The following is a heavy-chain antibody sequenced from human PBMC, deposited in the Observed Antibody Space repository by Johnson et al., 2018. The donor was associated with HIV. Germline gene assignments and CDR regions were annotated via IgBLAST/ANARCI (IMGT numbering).Heavy chain of an antibody. D-gene: IGHD3-16*02. CDR1: GFTFDDYG. CDR3: AKVSRYDAFDI. J-gene: IGHJ3*02. V-gene: IGHV3-20*04. Sequence: VQLVESGGGVVQPGRSLRLSCAASGFTFDDYGMSWVRQAPGKGLEWVSGINWNGGSIGDADSVKGRFTISRDNSKNTLYLQMNSLRAEGTAVYYCAKVSRYDAFDIWGQGTMVAVSS. CDR2: INWNGGSI.